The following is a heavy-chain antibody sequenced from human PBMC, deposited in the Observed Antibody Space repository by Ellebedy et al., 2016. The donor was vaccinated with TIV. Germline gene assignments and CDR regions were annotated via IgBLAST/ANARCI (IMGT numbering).Heavy chain of an antibody. CDR2: INHSGST. D-gene: IGHD3-16*02. Sequence: LRLXXAVYGGSFSGYYWSWIRQPPGKGLEWIGEINHSGSTNYNPSLKSRVTISVDTSKNQFSLKLSSVTAADTAVYYCARGSANWGSYRTDYWGQGTLVTVSS. V-gene: IGHV4-34*09. J-gene: IGHJ4*02. CDR3: ARGSANWGSYRTDY. CDR1: GGSFSGYY.